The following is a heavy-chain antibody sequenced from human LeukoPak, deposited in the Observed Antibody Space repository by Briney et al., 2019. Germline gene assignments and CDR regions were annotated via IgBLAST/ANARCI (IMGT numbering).Heavy chain of an antibody. V-gene: IGHV4-4*02. CDR2: IYHSGST. D-gene: IGHD1-26*01. CDR3: ARAGSYCLDY. Sequence: PSETLSLTSAVSGGSISSGNWWSWVRQPPGKGLEWIGEIYHSGSTNYNPSFKSRVAISVDKSKNEFSLTLSSVTAADTAVYYCARAGSYCLDYWGQGTLVTVSS. CDR1: GGSISSGNW. J-gene: IGHJ4*02.